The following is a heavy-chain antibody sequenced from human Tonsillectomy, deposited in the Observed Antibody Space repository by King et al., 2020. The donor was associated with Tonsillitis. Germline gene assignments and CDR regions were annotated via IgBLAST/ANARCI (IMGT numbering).Heavy chain of an antibody. D-gene: IGHD1-14*01. CDR1: GFTFSSYW. Sequence: VQLVESGGGLVQPGGSLRLSCAASGFTFSSYWMSWFRQAPGKGLEWVANIKQDGGEAYYVDSVTGRLTISRDNAENSLYLQMNSLRAEETAVYYCARDSLTATRAFDLWGRGTLVTVSS. CDR3: ARDSLTATRAFDL. J-gene: IGHJ2*01. V-gene: IGHV3-7*03. CDR2: IKQDGGEA.